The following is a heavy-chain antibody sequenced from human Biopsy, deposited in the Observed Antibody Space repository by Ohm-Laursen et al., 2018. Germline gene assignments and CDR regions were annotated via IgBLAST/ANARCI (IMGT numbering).Heavy chain of an antibody. D-gene: IGHD4-23*01. Sequence: TLSLTCTVSGGSVSSGGFYWSWLRQHPGMGLVWIGYIYYSGTTYYNPSLKSLVTISVDTSKNQFSLKLNSETAADTVVYYCARRPYGGTRYWYFDLWGRGTLVTVSS. V-gene: IGHV4-31*01. J-gene: IGHJ2*01. CDR2: IYYSGTT. CDR1: GGSVSSGGFY. CDR3: ARRPYGGTRYWYFDL.